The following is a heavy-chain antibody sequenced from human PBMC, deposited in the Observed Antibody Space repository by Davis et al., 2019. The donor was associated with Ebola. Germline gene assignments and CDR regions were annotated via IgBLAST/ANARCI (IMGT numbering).Heavy chain of an antibody. J-gene: IGHJ6*02. D-gene: IGHD5-18*01. Sequence: GESLKISCTASGFTFGDYAMSWVRQAPGKGLEWVGFIRSKAYGGTTEYAASVKGRFTISRDNAKNTLYLQMNSLRAEDTAVYYCAREEIQLWPEYYYYGMDVWGQGTTVTVSS. CDR2: IRSKAYGGTT. V-gene: IGHV3-49*04. CDR1: GFTFGDYA. CDR3: AREEIQLWPEYYYYGMDV.